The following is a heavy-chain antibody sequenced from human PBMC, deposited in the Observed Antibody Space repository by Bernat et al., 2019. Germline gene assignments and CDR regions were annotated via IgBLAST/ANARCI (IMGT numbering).Heavy chain of an antibody. J-gene: IGHJ4*02. Sequence: QVQLVESGGGVVQPGRSLRLSCAASGFTFSSYGMHWVRQAPGKGLEWVVVIWYDGSNKYYADSVKGRFTISRDNSKNTLYLQMNSLRAEDTAVYYCASVHYEHIVVGTANDFDYWGQGTLVTVSS. D-gene: IGHD2-21*02. CDR3: ASVHYEHIVVGTANDFDY. CDR1: GFTFSSYG. CDR2: IWYDGSNK. V-gene: IGHV3-33*01.